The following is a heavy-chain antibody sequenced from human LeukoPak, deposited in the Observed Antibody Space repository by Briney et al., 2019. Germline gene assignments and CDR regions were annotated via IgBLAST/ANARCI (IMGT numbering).Heavy chain of an antibody. D-gene: IGHD2-2*01. Sequence: ASVKVSCKASGFTLTGYYMHWVRQDPRQGLQWMGWIKPNSGDTDYAQKFQGRVTMTRDTSISTVYMELSSLRSDDTAVYYCARADSVPAGDYHYWYMDVWGKGTTVTGSS. CDR2: IKPNSGDT. CDR3: ARADSVPAGDYHYWYMDV. CDR1: GFTLTGYY. J-gene: IGHJ6*03. V-gene: IGHV1-2*02.